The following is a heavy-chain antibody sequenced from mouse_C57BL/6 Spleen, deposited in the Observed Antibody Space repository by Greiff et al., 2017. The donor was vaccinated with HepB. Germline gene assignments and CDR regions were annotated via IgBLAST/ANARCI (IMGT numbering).Heavy chain of an antibody. CDR2: INYDGSCT. Sequence: DVKLVESEGGLVQPGSSMKLSCTASVFSFSDYYLDWVRQVPEKSLEWVANINYDGSCTYYLDSLKSRFIISSDNAKNILYLQMSRLKSEDTATYYCAREGGSSPYYYAMGDWGEGASVTVSA. V-gene: IGHV5-16*01. CDR3: AREGGSSPYYYAMGD. J-gene: IGHJ4*01. CDR1: VFSFSDYY. D-gene: IGHD1-1*01.